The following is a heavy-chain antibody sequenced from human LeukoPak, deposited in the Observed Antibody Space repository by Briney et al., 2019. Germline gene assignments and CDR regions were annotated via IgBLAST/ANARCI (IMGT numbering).Heavy chain of an antibody. CDR1: GDSFTSYW. D-gene: IGHD6-13*01. J-gene: IGHJ4*02. Sequence: GESLKISCKGSGDSFTSYWIGWVRQMPGKGLEWMGIIYPGDSDTRYSPSFQGQVTISADKSISTAYLQWSSLKASDTAMYYCARLVGAAATNVDYFDYWGQGTLVTVSS. CDR2: IYPGDSDT. CDR3: ARLVGAAATNVDYFDY. V-gene: IGHV5-51*01.